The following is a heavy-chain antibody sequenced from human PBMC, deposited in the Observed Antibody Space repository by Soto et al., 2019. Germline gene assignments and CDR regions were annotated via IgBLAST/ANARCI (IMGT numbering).Heavy chain of an antibody. V-gene: IGHV1-69*13. CDR3: ARHPGGRGYYYGMDV. J-gene: IGHJ6*02. D-gene: IGHD2-15*01. Sequence: SVKVSCKDSGGTFSSYALSWVRQAPGQGLEWMGGIIPIFGTANYAQKFQGRVTITADESTSTAYMELSSLRSEDTAVYYCARHPGGRGYYYGMDVWGQGTTVTVS. CDR2: IIPIFGTA. CDR1: GGTFSSYA.